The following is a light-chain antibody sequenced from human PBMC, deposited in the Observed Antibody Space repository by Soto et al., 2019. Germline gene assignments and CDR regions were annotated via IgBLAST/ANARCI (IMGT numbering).Light chain of an antibody. CDR2: LAS. Sequence: DIVLTQSPGTLSSSPGERATLSCRASQSVSSSYLARYQQKPGQAPRLLMYLASSRATGIPDRFSGSGSGTDFTLTISGLEPEDFAVYYCQQYGSSPWTFGQGTKVEIK. J-gene: IGKJ1*01. CDR3: QQYGSSPWT. V-gene: IGKV3-20*01. CDR1: QSVSSSY.